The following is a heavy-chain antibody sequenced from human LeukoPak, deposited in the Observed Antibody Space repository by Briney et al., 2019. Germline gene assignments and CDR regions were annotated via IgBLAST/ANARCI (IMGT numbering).Heavy chain of an antibody. CDR3: VRDRGISFYFDY. J-gene: IGHJ4*02. CDR2: ISRSATTI. V-gene: IGHV3-48*03. Sequence: GGSLRLSGAASGFTFSSYEMNWVRQAPGKGLEWVSSISRSATTIYYADSVKGRFTISRDNAKNSLYLQMNSLRAEDTAVYYCVRDRGISFYFDYWGQGTLVTVSS. D-gene: IGHD3-16*02. CDR1: GFTFSSYE.